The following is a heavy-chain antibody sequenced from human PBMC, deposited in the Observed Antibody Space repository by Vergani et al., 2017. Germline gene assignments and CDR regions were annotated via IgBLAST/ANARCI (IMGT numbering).Heavy chain of an antibody. CDR2: IIPIFGTA. D-gene: IGHD5-18*01. Sequence: QVQLVQSGAEVKKPGSSVKVSCKASGGTFSSYAISWVRQAPGQGLEWMGGIIPIFGTANYAQKFQGRVTITADKSTSTAYMELSSLRSEDTAVYYCATSPQVDTAIVMENWFDPWGQGTLVTVSS. J-gene: IGHJ5*02. V-gene: IGHV1-69*06. CDR1: GGTFSSYA. CDR3: ATSPQVDTAIVMENWFDP.